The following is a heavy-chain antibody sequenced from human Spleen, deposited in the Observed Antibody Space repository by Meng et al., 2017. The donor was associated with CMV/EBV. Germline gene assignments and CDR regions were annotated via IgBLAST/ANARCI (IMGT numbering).Heavy chain of an antibody. V-gene: IGHV3-53*01. J-gene: IGHJ5*01. D-gene: IGHD2-8*02. CDR3: AKYQTKNTRILVVMDS. CDR1: GFSVDINY. Sequence: SGFSVDINYMTWARQAPGKGLEWVSVIYSGGRIYYGDSVKGRFTVSRDNSKNTLYLQMDSLRAEDTAVYYCAKYQTKNTRILVVMDSWGQGTLVTVSS. CDR2: IYSGGRI.